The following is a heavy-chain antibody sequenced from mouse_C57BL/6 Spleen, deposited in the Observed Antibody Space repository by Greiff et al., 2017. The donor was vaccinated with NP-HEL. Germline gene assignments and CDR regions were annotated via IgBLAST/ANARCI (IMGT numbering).Heavy chain of an antibody. V-gene: IGHV6-3*01. CDR3: TGAGSPWYFDV. J-gene: IGHJ1*03. CDR1: GFTFSNYW. D-gene: IGHD1-1*01. Sequence: EVMLVESGGGLVQPGGSMKLSCVASGFTFSNYWMNWVRQSPEKGLEWVAQIRLKSDNYATHYAESVKGRFTISRDDSKSSVYLQMNNLRAEDTGIYYCTGAGSPWYFDVWGTGTTVTVSS. CDR2: IRLKSDNYAT.